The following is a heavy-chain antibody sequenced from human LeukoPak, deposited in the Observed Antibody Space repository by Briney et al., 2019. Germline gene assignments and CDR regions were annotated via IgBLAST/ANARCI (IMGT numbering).Heavy chain of an antibody. Sequence: SQTLSLTCTVSGGSISSGDYYWSWIRQPPGTGLEWVGYVCYSGSTYYNPSLKSRVTISVDTSKNQFSLNLSSVTAADTAVYYCARGIPDYGDYYFDYWGQGTLVTVSS. J-gene: IGHJ4*02. CDR3: ARGIPDYGDYYFDY. V-gene: IGHV4-30-4*01. CDR2: VCYSGST. D-gene: IGHD4-17*01. CDR1: GGSISSGDYY.